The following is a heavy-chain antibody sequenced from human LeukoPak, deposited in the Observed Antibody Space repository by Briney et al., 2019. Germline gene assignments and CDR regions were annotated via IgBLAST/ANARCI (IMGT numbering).Heavy chain of an antibody. CDR1: GYTFTSYY. J-gene: IGHJ6*03. D-gene: IGHD3-10*01. Sequence: ASVKVSCKASGYTFTSYYMHWVRQAPGQGLEWMGIINASGGSTSYAQKFQGRVTITRDTSTSTVYMELSSLRSEDTAVYYCARVGGSGSYRSYYYYMDVWGKGTTVTVSS. CDR3: ARVGGSGSYRSYYYYMDV. CDR2: INASGGST. V-gene: IGHV1-46*01.